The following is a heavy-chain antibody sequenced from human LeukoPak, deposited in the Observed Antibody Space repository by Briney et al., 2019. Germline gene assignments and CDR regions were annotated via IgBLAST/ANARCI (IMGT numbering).Heavy chain of an antibody. CDR3: ARAQGAYCGGDCYWSPDDAFDT. Sequence: SVKVSCKASGGTFSSYAISWVRQAPGQGLEWMGGISPIFGTANYAQKFQGRVTITADESTSTAYMELSSLRSEDTAVYYCARAQGAYCGGDCYWSPDDAFDTWGQGTMVTVSS. V-gene: IGHV1-69*13. CDR2: ISPIFGTA. D-gene: IGHD2-21*02. CDR1: GGTFSSYA. J-gene: IGHJ3*02.